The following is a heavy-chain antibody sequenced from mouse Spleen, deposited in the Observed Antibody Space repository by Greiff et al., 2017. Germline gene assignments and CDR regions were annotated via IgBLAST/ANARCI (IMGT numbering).Heavy chain of an antibody. CDR2: IWSGGST. Sequence: VMLVESGPGLVQPSQSLSITCTVSGFSLTSYGVHWVRQSPGKGLEWLGVIWSGGSTDYNAAFISRLSISKDNSKSQVFFKMNSLQANDTAIYYCARRGDYYGSSYWFAYWGQGTLVTVSA. J-gene: IGHJ3*01. CDR3: ARRGDYYGSSYWFAY. CDR1: GFSLTSYG. D-gene: IGHD1-1*01. V-gene: IGHV2-2*02.